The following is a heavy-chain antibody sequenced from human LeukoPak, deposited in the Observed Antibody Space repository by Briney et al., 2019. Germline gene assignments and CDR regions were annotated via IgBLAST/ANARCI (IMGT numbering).Heavy chain of an antibody. V-gene: IGHV4-31*03. CDR1: GGSISSGGYY. Sequence: SETLSLTCTVSGGSISSGGYYWSWIRQHPGKGLEGIGYFYYSGSTYYNPSLKSRVTISVDTSKNQFSLKLSSVTAADTAAYYCARAPYCSSTSCSYLFWFDPWGQGTLVTVSS. D-gene: IGHD2-2*01. J-gene: IGHJ5*02. CDR2: FYYSGST. CDR3: ARAPYCSSTSCSYLFWFDP.